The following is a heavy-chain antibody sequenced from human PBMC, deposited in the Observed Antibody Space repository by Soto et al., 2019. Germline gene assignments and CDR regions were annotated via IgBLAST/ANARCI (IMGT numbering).Heavy chain of an antibody. Sequence: PGGSLRLSCAASGFTFSDSAIHGVRQTSGKGLEWVGRIKTKTDTYATAFAASVRGRFTISRDDSINTAYLHMGSLKIDDTAVSYCTRLAPASFQFDYWGHGVLVTVSS. CDR1: GFTFSDSA. V-gene: IGHV3-73*01. CDR3: TRLAPASFQFDY. J-gene: IGHJ5*01. CDR2: IKTKTDTYAT. D-gene: IGHD6-25*01.